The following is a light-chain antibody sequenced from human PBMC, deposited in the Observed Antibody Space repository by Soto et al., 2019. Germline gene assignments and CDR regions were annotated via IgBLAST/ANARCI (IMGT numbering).Light chain of an antibody. V-gene: IGKV3-11*01. CDR3: QQRSIVIT. Sequence: EVVLTQSPATLYLSPGEGATLSCRASQSVSSHLAWYQHKPGQAPTLIIYDESKRATGIPARFSGNGFGTYFTLTIISLEPEDFALYYCQQRSIVITFGKGTRLEIK. CDR1: QSVSSH. J-gene: IGKJ5*01. CDR2: DES.